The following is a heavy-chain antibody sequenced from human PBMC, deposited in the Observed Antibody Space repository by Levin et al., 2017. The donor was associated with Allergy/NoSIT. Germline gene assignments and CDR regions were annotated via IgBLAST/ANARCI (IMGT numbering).Heavy chain of an antibody. J-gene: IGHJ6*02. V-gene: IGHV3-7*01. CDR2: IKQDGSEK. CDR3: ARSSSDSCYMRGKYYYCAMDV. CDR1: GFTFSNYW. Sequence: PGGSLRLSCAVSGFTFSNYWMKWVRQAPGKGLEWVANIKQDGSEKYYVDSVKGRFTISRDNAKNSLYLQMNSLRAEDTAVYYCARSSSDSCYMRGKYYYCAMDVWGQGTTVTVSS. D-gene: IGHD2-2*02.